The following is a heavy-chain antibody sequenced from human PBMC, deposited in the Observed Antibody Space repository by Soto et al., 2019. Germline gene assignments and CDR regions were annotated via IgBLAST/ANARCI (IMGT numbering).Heavy chain of an antibody. V-gene: IGHV1-69*13. CDR3: ARYCSGGSCYHYYYYGMDV. Sequence: SVKVSCKASGGTFSSYAISWVRQAPGQGLEWMGGIIPIFGTANYAQKFQGRVTITADESTSTAYMELSSLRSEDTAVYYCARYCSGGSCYHYYYYGMDVWGQGTTVTVSS. J-gene: IGHJ6*02. CDR2: IIPIFGTA. D-gene: IGHD2-15*01. CDR1: GGTFSSYA.